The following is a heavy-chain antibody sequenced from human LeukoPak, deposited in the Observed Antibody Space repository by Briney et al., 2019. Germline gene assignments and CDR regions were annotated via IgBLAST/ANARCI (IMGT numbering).Heavy chain of an antibody. J-gene: IGHJ6*02. V-gene: IGHV1-69*01. Sequence: ASVKVSCKTSGGTFRSYGLNWVRQAPGQGLEWMGGFIPILGIPKYAQNLQGRVTITADESTSTGYMELSSLRYEDTAVYYCARGLYCSSSTSCYDYGMDVWGQGTTDTVSS. CDR2: FIPILGIP. CDR1: GGTFRSYG. D-gene: IGHD2-2*01. CDR3: ARGLYCSSSTSCYDYGMDV.